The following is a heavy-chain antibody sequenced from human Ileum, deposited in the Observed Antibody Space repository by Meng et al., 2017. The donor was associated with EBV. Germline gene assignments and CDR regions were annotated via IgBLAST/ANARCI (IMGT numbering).Heavy chain of an antibody. D-gene: IGHD3-22*01. CDR1: GGSISRRDW. J-gene: IGHJ4*02. V-gene: IGHV4-4*02. CDR2: TSHSGST. CDR3: ASSDYYRSDY. Sequence: QLRRQESGPGMVKPSVTLSLTCAVSGGSISRRDWWSWVRQPPGKGLECIGKTSHSGSTNYSPSLKSRVTISLDKSKNQLSLKLNSVTAADTAVYYCASSDYYRSDYWGQGTLVTVSS.